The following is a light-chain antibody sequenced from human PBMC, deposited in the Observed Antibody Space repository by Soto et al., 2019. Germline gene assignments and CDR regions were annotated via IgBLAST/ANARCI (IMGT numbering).Light chain of an antibody. V-gene: IGLV9-49*01. Sequence: QSVLTQPPSASASLGASVTLTCTLSSGYSNYKVDWYQQRPGKGPRFVMRVGTGGIVGSKGDGIPDRFSVLGSGLNRYLTIKNILEEDESDYHCGADHGSGSNFFVVFGGGTKLTVL. CDR2: VGTGGIVG. J-gene: IGLJ2*01. CDR1: SGYSNYK. CDR3: GADHGSGSNFFVV.